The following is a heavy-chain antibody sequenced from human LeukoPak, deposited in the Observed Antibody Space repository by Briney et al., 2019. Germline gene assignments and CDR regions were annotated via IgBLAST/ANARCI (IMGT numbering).Heavy chain of an antibody. CDR2: ISGSGGRT. V-gene: IGHV3-23*01. CDR1: GFSFSSYA. Sequence: GGSLRLSCAASGFSFSSYAMSWVRQAPGKGLEWVSTISGSGGRTYYPDSVKGRFTISRDNSKNTLYLQMNSLRAEDTAVYYCAKAVGYYGSGSYGYWGQGTLVTVSS. CDR3: AKAVGYYGSGSYGY. J-gene: IGHJ4*02. D-gene: IGHD3-10*01.